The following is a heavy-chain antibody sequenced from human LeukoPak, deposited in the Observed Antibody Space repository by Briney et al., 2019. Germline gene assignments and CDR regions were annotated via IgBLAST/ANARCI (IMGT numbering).Heavy chain of an antibody. J-gene: IGHJ4*02. CDR2: IDSSSNT. CDR3: AKRPVAAAGL. D-gene: IGHD6-13*01. Sequence: PGGSLRLSCAVSGFSLSNYNMIWVRQPPGKGLEWVSSIDSSSNTYYADSVKGRFTISRDNSKNTLYLQMNSLRAEDTAVYYCAKRPVAAAGLWGQGTLVTVSS. V-gene: IGHV3-23*01. CDR1: GFSLSNYN.